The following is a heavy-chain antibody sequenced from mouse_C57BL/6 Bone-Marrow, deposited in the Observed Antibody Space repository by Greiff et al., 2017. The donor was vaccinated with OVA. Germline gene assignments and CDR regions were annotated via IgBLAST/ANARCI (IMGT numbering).Heavy chain of an antibody. V-gene: IGHV1-72*01. J-gene: IGHJ3*01. CDR1: GYTFTSYW. Sequence: QVQLQQPGAELVKPGASVKLSCKASGYTFTSYWMHWVKQRPGRGLEWIGRIDPNSGGTKYNEKFKSKATLTVDKPSSTAYMQLSSLTSEDYAVYYCARHEDYDFAYWGQGTLVTVSA. CDR3: ARHEDYDFAY. CDR2: IDPNSGGT. D-gene: IGHD2-4*01.